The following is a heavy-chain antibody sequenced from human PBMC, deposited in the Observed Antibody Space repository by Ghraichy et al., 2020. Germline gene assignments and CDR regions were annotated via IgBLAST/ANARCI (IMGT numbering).Heavy chain of an antibody. J-gene: IGHJ4*02. Sequence: ASVKVSRKASGYTFTSYGISWVRQAPGQGLEWMGWISAYNGNTNYAQKLQGRVTMTTDTSTSTAYMELRSLRSDDTAVYYCAREYYDSSGYYSDYWGQGTLVTVSS. CDR2: ISAYNGNT. V-gene: IGHV1-18*04. CDR1: GYTFTSYG. D-gene: IGHD3-22*01. CDR3: AREYYDSSGYYSDY.